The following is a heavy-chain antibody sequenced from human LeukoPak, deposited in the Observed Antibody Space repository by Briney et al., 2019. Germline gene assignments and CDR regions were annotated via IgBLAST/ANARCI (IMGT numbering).Heavy chain of an antibody. V-gene: IGHV1-69*13. Sequence: GASVKVSCKASGGTFSSYAISWVRQAPGQGLEWMGGIIPIFGTANYAQKFQGRVTITADEPTSTAYMELSSLRSEDTAVYYCASSITPDPPADWGQGTMVTVSS. CDR1: GGTFSSYA. CDR2: IIPIFGTA. D-gene: IGHD5-24*01. CDR3: ASSITPDPPAD. J-gene: IGHJ3*01.